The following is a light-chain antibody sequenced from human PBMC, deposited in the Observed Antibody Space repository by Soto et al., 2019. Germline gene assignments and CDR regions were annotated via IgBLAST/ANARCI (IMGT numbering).Light chain of an antibody. CDR3: CSFAGRSPPHSV. CDR2: EVT. CDR1: SSEIATFDL. J-gene: IGLJ1*01. Sequence: QSPLTQPASVSGSPGQSITITCTGSSSEIATFDLVSWYQHHPGKAPKLIIFEVTQRPAGISGRFSGSKSGNTASLTISGLLAEDEADYYCCSFAGRSPPHSVFGTGTKLTVL. V-gene: IGLV2-23*02.